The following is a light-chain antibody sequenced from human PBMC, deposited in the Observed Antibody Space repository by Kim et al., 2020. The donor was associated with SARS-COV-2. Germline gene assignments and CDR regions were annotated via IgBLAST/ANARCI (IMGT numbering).Light chain of an antibody. J-gene: IGKJ4*01. CDR2: ATS. Sequence: DIQMTQSPSSLSASVGDRVTITCRASQSISSYLNWFQQKPGKAPKLLIQATSSLQSGVSSRFAGSGSGTDFTLTISSLQPEDSATYYCQQSYTFGGGTKVDIK. CDR1: QSISSY. V-gene: IGKV1-39*01. CDR3: QQSYT.